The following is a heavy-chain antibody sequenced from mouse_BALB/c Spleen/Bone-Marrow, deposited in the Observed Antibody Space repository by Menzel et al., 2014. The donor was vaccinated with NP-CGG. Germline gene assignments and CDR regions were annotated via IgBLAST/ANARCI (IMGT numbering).Heavy chain of an antibody. J-gene: IGHJ3*01. CDR2: ILPGSGST. V-gene: IGHV1-9*01. D-gene: IGHD1-2*01. CDR3: ARRGHGFAWFAY. Sequence: VNVVESGTELMKPGASVKISCKATGYTFSSYWIEWVNQRPGHGLERIGEILPGSGSTNYNEKFKGKATFTADTSSNTAYMQLSSLTSEDSAVYYCARRGHGFAWFAYWGQGTLVTVSA. CDR1: GYTFSSYW.